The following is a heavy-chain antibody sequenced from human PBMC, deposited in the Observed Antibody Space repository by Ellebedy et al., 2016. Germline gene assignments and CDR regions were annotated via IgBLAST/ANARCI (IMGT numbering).Heavy chain of an antibody. Sequence: GESLKISCSASGFSFSDYAMYWVRQAPGKGLEWVAVIWYDGSNKYYADSVKGRFTISRDNSKNTLYLQMNSLRAEDTALYYCAREGGIFGLDYWGQGTLVTVSS. CDR3: AREGGIFGLDY. D-gene: IGHD3-3*02. CDR1: GFSFSDYA. V-gene: IGHV3-33*08. CDR2: IWYDGSNK. J-gene: IGHJ4*02.